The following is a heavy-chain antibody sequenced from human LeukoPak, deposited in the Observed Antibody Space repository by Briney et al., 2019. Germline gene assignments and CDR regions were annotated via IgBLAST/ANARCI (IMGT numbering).Heavy chain of an antibody. CDR1: GFTFTSSA. Sequence: GASVKVSCKASGFTFTSSAMQWVRQARGQRLEWIGWIVVGSGNTNYAQKFQERVTITRDMSTSTAYMELSSLRSEDMAVYYCAADGVVVAATSSPHYYYGMDVWGQGTTVTVSS. CDR2: IVVGSGNT. V-gene: IGHV1-58*02. D-gene: IGHD2-15*01. CDR3: AADGVVVAATSSPHYYYGMDV. J-gene: IGHJ6*02.